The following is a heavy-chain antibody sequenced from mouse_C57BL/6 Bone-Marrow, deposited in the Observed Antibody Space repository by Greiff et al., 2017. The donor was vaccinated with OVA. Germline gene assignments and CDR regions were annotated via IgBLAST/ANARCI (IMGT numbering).Heavy chain of an antibody. J-gene: IGHJ3*01. CDR1: GYSFTGYY. V-gene: IGHV1-42*01. D-gene: IGHD1-1*01. Sequence: EVQLQQSGPELVKPGASVKISCKASGYSFTGYYMNWVKQSPEKSLEWIGEINPSTGGTTYNQKFKTKATLTVDKSSSTAYMQLKSLTSEDSAVYYCARRIYYGSSPAWCAYWGQGTLVTVSA. CDR3: ARRIYYGSSPAWCAY. CDR2: INPSTGGT.